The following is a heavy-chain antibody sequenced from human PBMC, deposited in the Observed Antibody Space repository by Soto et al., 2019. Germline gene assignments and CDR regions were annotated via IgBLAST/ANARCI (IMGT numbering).Heavy chain of an antibody. V-gene: IGHV1-2*04. Sequence: ASVKVSCKASGYTFTGFYMHWVRQAPGQGLEWMGWINPNSGGTNYAQKFQGWVTMTRDTSISTAYMELSSLRSEDTAVYYCARPIGYCSGGSCYDLKTNYYYYYGMDVWGQGTTVTVSS. CDR2: INPNSGGT. D-gene: IGHD2-15*01. J-gene: IGHJ6*02. CDR1: GYTFTGFY. CDR3: ARPIGYCSGGSCYDLKTNYYYYYGMDV.